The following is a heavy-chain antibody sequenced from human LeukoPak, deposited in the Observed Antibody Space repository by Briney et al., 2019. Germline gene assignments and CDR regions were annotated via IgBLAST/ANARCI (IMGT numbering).Heavy chain of an antibody. CDR2: IYPGDSDT. CDR3: ARPTGRGVVVPVAVDY. V-gene: IGHV5-51*01. Sequence: GESLKISCKGSGHSFTSYWIGWVRQMPGKGPEWMGIIYPGDSDTRYSPSSQGQVTISADKSISTAYLQWSSLKALDTAMYYCARPTGRGVVVPVAVDYWGQGTLVTVSS. D-gene: IGHD2-2*01. CDR1: GHSFTSYW. J-gene: IGHJ4*02.